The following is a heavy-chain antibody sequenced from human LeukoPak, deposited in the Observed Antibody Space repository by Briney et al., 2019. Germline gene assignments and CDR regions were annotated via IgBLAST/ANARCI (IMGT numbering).Heavy chain of an antibody. CDR2: IIPIFGTA. Sequence: ASVKVSCKASGYTFTSYGISWVRQAPGQGLEWMGGIIPIFGTANYAQKFQGRVTITADESTSTAYMELSSLRSEDTAVYYCARDLVDYRMGNYYYYMDVWGKGTTVTVSS. J-gene: IGHJ6*03. CDR3: ARDLVDYRMGNYYYYMDV. CDR1: GYTFTSYG. V-gene: IGHV1-69*13. D-gene: IGHD1-14*01.